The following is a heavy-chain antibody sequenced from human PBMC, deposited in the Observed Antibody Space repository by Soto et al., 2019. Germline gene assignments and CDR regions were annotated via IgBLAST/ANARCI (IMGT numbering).Heavy chain of an antibody. D-gene: IGHD2-2*01. J-gene: IGHJ4*02. CDR1: GFIFSDHY. V-gene: IGHV3-72*01. CDR3: VRARSTSGWYYFDY. Sequence: GGSLRLSCAASGFIFSDHYMDWVRQAPGKGLEWVGRIRNKANSYTTEYAAAVKGRFTISRDASKNSLYLQMNGLIADDTAVYYCVRARSTSGWYYFDYWGQGTLVTVSS. CDR2: IRNKANSYTT.